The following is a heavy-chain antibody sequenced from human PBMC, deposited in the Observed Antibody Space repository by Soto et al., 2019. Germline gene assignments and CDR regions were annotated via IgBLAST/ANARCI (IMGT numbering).Heavy chain of an antibody. CDR2: IGTAGDT. CDR1: GFTFSGFD. Sequence: GSLRLSFEASGFTFSGFDMPWVRQPAGKGLEWVSTIGTAGDTYYAVSVKGRFTISRDNAKNSLSLQMNSLRAGDTAVYFCARGQEVGAHFFHSWRQGPQVTAPQ. J-gene: IGHJ4*02. D-gene: IGHD2-15*01. CDR3: ARGQEVGAHFFHS. V-gene: IGHV3-13*01.